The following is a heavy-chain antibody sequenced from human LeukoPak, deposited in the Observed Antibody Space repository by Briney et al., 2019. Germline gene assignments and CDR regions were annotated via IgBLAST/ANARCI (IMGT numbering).Heavy chain of an antibody. CDR1: GYTFTDYY. CDR3: PRLDPPYDIATSGTSNYY. Sequence: ASVKVSCKASGYTFTDYYMHWVRQAPGQGLEWMGWINPNSGGTNYAQKFQGRVTMTRDTSISTAYMELSRLRSDDTAVNYCPRLDPPYDIATSGTSNYYWGQGTLVTVSS. D-gene: IGHD6-13*01. J-gene: IGHJ4*02. V-gene: IGHV1-2*02. CDR2: INPNSGGT.